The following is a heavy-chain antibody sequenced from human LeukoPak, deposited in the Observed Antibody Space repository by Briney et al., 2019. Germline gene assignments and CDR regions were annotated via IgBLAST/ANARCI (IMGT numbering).Heavy chain of an antibody. CDR2: ISASDGTT. V-gene: IGHV1-18*01. Sequence: GASVQVSCKASGYSFSSYGITWARQAPGQGLEYLGWISASDGTTNYAQKVQDRVTMTADTSTSTAYLELRSLRSEDTAVYYCARCGAAVTTHFSHWGQGTLVTVSS. CDR1: GYSFSSYG. CDR3: ARCGAAVTTHFSH. J-gene: IGHJ4*02. D-gene: IGHD4-17*01.